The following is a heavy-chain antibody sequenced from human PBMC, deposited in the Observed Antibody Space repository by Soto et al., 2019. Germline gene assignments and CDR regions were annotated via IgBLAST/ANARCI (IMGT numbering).Heavy chain of an antibody. CDR3: ARSSLLGYCSGGSCYTLHY. V-gene: IGHV1-69*13. CDR2: IIPIFGTA. Sequence: SVKVSCKASGGTFSSYAIGWVRQAPGQGLEWMGGIIPIFGTANYAQKFQGRVTITADESTSTAYMELSSLRSEDTAVYYCARSSLLGYCSGGSCYTLHYWGQGTLVTVSS. J-gene: IGHJ4*02. CDR1: GGTFSSYA. D-gene: IGHD2-15*01.